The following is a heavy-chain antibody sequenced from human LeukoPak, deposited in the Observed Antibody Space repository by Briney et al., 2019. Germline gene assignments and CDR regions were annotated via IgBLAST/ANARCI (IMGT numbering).Heavy chain of an antibody. CDR1: GFTFSSYG. V-gene: IGHV3-23*01. D-gene: IGHD5-18*01. CDR3: AKASSGYSYGRNWFDP. J-gene: IGHJ5*02. Sequence: GGSLRLSCAASGFTFSSYGMTWVRQTPGKGLEWVSAISGSGGSTYYADSVKGRFTISRDNSKNTLYLQMNSLRAEDTAVYYCAKASSGYSYGRNWFDPWGQGTLVTVSS. CDR2: ISGSGGST.